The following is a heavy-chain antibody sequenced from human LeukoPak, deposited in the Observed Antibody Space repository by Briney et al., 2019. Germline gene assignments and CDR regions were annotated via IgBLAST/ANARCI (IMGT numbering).Heavy chain of an antibody. V-gene: IGHV1-2*02. Sequence: GASVKVSCKASGYTFTGYYMHWVRQAPGQGLEWMGWINPNSGGTNYAQKFQGRVTMTRDTSISIAYMELSRLRSDDTAVYYCARPTVAGDAFDIWGQGTMVTVSS. J-gene: IGHJ3*02. CDR1: GYTFTGYY. D-gene: IGHD6-19*01. CDR3: ARPTVAGDAFDI. CDR2: INPNSGGT.